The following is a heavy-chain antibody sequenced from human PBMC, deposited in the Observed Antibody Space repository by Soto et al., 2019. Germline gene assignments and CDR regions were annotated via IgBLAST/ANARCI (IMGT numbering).Heavy chain of an antibody. Sequence: PSETLSLTCTVSGGSISDISYCWGWIRQPPGKGLQWIGCMFYSGATYYNPSLKNRVTLSVDTSNNEFSLKLVSVTAPDTAVYYCARHKSGSDWLEPLGQGTLVTVCS. CDR3: ARHKSGSDWLEP. CDR1: GGSISDISYC. J-gene: IGHJ5*02. CDR2: MFYSGAT. D-gene: IGHD2-15*01. V-gene: IGHV4-39*01.